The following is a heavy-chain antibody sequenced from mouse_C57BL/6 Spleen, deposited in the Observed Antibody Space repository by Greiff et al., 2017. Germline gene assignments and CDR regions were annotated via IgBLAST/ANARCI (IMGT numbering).Heavy chain of an antibody. CDR2: INYDGSST. J-gene: IGHJ4*01. CDR3: ARDGYGYDGYCAMDY. V-gene: IGHV5-16*01. D-gene: IGHD2-2*01. CDR1: GFTFSDYY. Sequence: EVHLVESEGGLVQPGSSMKLSCTASGFTFSDYYMAWVRQVPEKGLEWVANINYDGSSTYYLDSLKSRFIISRDNAKNILYLQMSSLKSEDTATYYCARDGYGYDGYCAMDYWGQGTSVTVSS.